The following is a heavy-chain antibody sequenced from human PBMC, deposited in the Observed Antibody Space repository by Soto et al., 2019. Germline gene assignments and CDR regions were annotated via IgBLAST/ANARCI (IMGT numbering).Heavy chain of an antibody. Sequence: LSLTCTVSGGSISSYYWSWIRQPPGKGLEWIGYIYYSGSTNYNPSLKSRVTISVDTSKNQFSLKLSSVTAADTAVYYCARDARIAARSWFDPWGQGTLVTVSS. V-gene: IGHV4-59*01. D-gene: IGHD6-6*01. CDR1: GGSISSYY. CDR3: ARDARIAARSWFDP. CDR2: IYYSGST. J-gene: IGHJ5*02.